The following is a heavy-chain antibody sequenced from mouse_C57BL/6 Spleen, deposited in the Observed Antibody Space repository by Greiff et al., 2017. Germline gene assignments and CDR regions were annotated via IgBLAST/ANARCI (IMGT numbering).Heavy chain of an antibody. CDR1: GFNITDYY. CDR2: IDPEDGDT. D-gene: IGHD4-1*01. Sequence: VQLQQSGAELVRPGASVTLSCTASGFNITDYYMHWVKQRPEQGLEWIGRIDPEDGDTEYAPKFQGKATMTADKSSNTAYLQLSSLTSEDTAVYYCTRLGSAMDYWGQGTSVTVAS. J-gene: IGHJ4*01. CDR3: TRLGSAMDY. V-gene: IGHV14-1*01.